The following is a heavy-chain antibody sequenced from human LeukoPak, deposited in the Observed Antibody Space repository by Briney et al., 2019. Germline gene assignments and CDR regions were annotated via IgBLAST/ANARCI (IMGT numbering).Heavy chain of an antibody. V-gene: IGHV3-33*06. Sequence: PGGSLRLSCAASGFTFSSYGMHWVRQAPGKGLEWVAVIWYDGSNKYYADSVKGRFTISRDNSKNTLYLQMNCLRAEDTAVYYCAKDTTVTTSWFDPWGQGTLVTVSS. CDR2: IWYDGSNK. CDR1: GFTFSSYG. J-gene: IGHJ5*02. CDR3: AKDTTVTTSWFDP. D-gene: IGHD4-17*01.